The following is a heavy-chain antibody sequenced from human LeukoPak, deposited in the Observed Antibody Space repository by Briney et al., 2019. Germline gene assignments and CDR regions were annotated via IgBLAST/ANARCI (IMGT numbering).Heavy chain of an antibody. V-gene: IGHV3-48*03. CDR1: GFXFSSYE. Sequence: GGSLRLSCAASGFXFSSYEINWVRQAPGKVLEWVSYISSSGSTIYYADSVKGRFTISRDNAKNSLYLQMNSLRAEDTAVYYCASGHTGPFDYWGQGTLVTVSS. CDR3: ASGHTGPFDY. D-gene: IGHD2-21*01. CDR2: ISSSGSTI. J-gene: IGHJ4*02.